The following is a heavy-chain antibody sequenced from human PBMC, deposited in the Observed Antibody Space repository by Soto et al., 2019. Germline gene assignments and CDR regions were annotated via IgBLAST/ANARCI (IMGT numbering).Heavy chain of an antibody. Sequence: GGSLRLSCAASGFTFSSYAMSWVRQAPGKGLEWVSAISGSGGSTYYADSVKGRFTISRDNSKNTLYLQMNSLRAEDTAVYYCARGAGDTAMVRIHYYYYYGMDVWGQGTTVTVSS. J-gene: IGHJ6*02. V-gene: IGHV3-23*01. CDR1: GFTFSSYA. CDR2: ISGSGGST. D-gene: IGHD5-18*01. CDR3: ARGAGDTAMVRIHYYYYYGMDV.